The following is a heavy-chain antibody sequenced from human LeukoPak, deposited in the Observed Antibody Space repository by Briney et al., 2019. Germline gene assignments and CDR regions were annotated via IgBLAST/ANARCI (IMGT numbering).Heavy chain of an antibody. CDR3: ATLHPYRGCDY. CDR1: GFTFSRYW. Sequence: GGSLRLSCVASGFTFSRYWMSWVRQAPGKGPEFVANIKEDGSQKSYVDSVKGRFTISRDNSKNTLYLQMNSLRAEDTAVYYCATLHPYRGCDYWGQGTTVTVSS. D-gene: IGHD1-14*01. CDR2: IKEDGSQK. V-gene: IGHV3-7*01. J-gene: IGHJ4*03.